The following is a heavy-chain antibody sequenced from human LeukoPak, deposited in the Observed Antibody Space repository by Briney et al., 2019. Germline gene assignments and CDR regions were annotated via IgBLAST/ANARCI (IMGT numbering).Heavy chain of an antibody. J-gene: IGHJ6*03. CDR1: GFTFSSYS. V-gene: IGHV3-21*01. CDR3: AREGCSSTSCYPPNMDV. CDR2: ISSSSSYI. Sequence: PGGSLRLSCAASGFTFSSYSMNWVRQAPGKGLEWVSSISSSSSYIYYADSVKGRFTISRDNAKNSLYLQMNSLRAEDTAVYYCAREGCSSTSCYPPNMDVWGKGTTVTVSS. D-gene: IGHD2-2*01.